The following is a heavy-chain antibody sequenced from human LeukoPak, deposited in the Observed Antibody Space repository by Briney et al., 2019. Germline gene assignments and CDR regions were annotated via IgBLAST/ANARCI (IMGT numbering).Heavy chain of an antibody. V-gene: IGHV4-30-2*01. J-gene: IGHJ4*02. CDR2: IYHSGST. CDR1: GGSISSGGYY. Sequence: SETLSLTCTVSGGSISSGGYYWSWIRQPPGKGLEWIGYIYHSGSTYYNPSLKSRVTISVDRSKNQFTLKLSSVTAADTAVYYCARDLAMVRGVFDYWGQGTLVTVSS. D-gene: IGHD3-10*01. CDR3: ARDLAMVRGVFDY.